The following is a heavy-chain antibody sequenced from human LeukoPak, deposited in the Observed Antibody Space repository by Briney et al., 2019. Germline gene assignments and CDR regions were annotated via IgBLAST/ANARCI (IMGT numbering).Heavy chain of an antibody. CDR1: GGTFSSYA. V-gene: IGHV1-69*13. D-gene: IGHD3-22*01. Sequence: GASVKVSCKASGGTFSSYAISWVRQAPGQGLEWMGGIIPIFGAANYAQKFQGRVTITADESTSTAYMELSSLRSEDTAVYYCARVDSSGYYSADYWGQGTLVTVSS. CDR3: ARVDSSGYYSADY. J-gene: IGHJ4*02. CDR2: IIPIFGAA.